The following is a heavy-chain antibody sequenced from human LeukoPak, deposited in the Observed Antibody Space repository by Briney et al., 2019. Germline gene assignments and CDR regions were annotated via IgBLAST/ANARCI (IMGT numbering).Heavy chain of an antibody. CDR3: ARGRGYRSDYGMDV. J-gene: IGHJ6*02. CDR2: INHSGST. D-gene: IGHD3-16*02. CDR1: GGSFSGYY. V-gene: IGHV4-34*01. Sequence: SETLSLTCAVYGGSFSGYYWNWIRQPPGKGLEWIGEINHSGSTNYNPSLKSRVTISVDTSKNQFSLKLSSVTAADTAVYYCARGRGYRSDYGMDVWGQGTTVTVSS.